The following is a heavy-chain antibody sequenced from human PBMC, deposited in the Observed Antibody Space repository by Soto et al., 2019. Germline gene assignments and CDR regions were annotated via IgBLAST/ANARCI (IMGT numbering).Heavy chain of an antibody. CDR2: MYNTGST. Sequence: ETLXLTYTVAGGSISGCYRSWIRHPPGKGLEWIGYMYNTGSTVYNPSFKSRVTISVDTSKNQFSLKLNSVTAADTAVYYCARDLWGYCGTDCYPLDVWGQGTTVTSP. V-gene: IGHV4-59*01. CDR1: GGSISGCY. CDR3: ARDLWGYCGTDCYPLDV. J-gene: IGHJ6*02. D-gene: IGHD2-21*02.